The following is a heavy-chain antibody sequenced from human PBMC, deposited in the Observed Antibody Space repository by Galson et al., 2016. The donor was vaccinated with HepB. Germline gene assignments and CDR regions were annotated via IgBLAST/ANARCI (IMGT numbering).Heavy chain of an antibody. J-gene: IGHJ4*02. D-gene: IGHD4-17*01. Sequence: QSGAEVTKPGESLKISCKGSGYSFTRNWIGWVRQMPGKGLEWMGIIYPGDSDTRYSPSFQGQVTISADNSISTAYLQWSSLKASDTAMYYCARPSRDYGDVDYWGQGTLVTVSS. CDR3: ARPSRDYGDVDY. V-gene: IGHV5-51*01. CDR1: GYSFTRNW. CDR2: IYPGDSDT.